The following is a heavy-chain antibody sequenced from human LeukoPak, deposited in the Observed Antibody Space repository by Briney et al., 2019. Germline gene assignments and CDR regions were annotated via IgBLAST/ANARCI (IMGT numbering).Heavy chain of an antibody. CDR1: GGSISSSSYY. V-gene: IGHV4-31*03. CDR2: IYYSGST. D-gene: IGHD2-2*01. CDR3: VSYQLLSEGWFDP. Sequence: PSETLSLTCTVSGGSISSSSYYWGWIRQPPGKGLEWIGYIYYSGSTYYNPSLKSRVTISVDTSKNQFSLKLSSVTAADTAVYYCVSYQLLSEGWFDPWGQGTLVTVSS. J-gene: IGHJ5*02.